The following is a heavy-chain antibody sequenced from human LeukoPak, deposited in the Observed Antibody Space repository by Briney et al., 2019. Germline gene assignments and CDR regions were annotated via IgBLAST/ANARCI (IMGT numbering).Heavy chain of an antibody. CDR1: GFTFRSYA. CDR2: ISYDGSNK. CDR3: ARVSDLSVAAYFYY. J-gene: IGHJ4*02. V-gene: IGHV3-30*04. D-gene: IGHD6-19*01. Sequence: GGSLRLSCAASGFTFRSYAMHWVRQAPGKGLEWVAVISYDGSNKYYADSVKGRFTISRDNAKNSLYLQMNTLRAEDTALYYCARVSDLSVAAYFYYWGQGTLVTVSS.